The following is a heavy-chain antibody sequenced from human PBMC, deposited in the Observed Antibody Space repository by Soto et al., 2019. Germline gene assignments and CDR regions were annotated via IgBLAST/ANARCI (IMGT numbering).Heavy chain of an antibody. Sequence: ESGGGVVQPGRSLRLSCAASGFTFSSYGMHWVRQAPGKGLEWVAVISYDGSNKYYADSVKGRFTISRDNSKNTLYLQMNSLRAEDTAVYYCAKDSGWYFDYWGQGTLVTVSS. CDR3: AKDSGWYFDY. J-gene: IGHJ4*02. CDR1: GFTFSSYG. D-gene: IGHD3-10*01. V-gene: IGHV3-30*18. CDR2: ISYDGSNK.